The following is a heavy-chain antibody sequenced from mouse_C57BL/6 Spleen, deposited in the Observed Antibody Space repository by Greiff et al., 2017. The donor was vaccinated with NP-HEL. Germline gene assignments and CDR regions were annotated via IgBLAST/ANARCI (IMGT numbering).Heavy chain of an antibody. V-gene: IGHV1-82*01. CDR2: IYPGDGDT. Sequence: QVQLQQSGPELVKPGASVKISCKASGYAFSSSWMNWVKQRPGKGLEWIGRIYPGDGDTNYNGKFKGKATLTADKSSSTAYMQLSSLTSEDAAIYVYERSNYDNQCAMDYWGQGTSVTVSS. J-gene: IGHJ4*01. CDR3: ERSNYDNQCAMDY. D-gene: IGHD2-3*01. CDR1: GYAFSSSW.